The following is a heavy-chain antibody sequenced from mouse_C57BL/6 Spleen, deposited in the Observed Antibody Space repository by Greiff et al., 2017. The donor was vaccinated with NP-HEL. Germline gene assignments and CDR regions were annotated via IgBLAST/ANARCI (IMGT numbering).Heavy chain of an antibody. V-gene: IGHV14-3*01. J-gene: IGHJ2*01. D-gene: IGHD1-1*01. CDR3: AGSGSIDY. CDR1: GFNIKNNY. CDR2: IDPANGNT. Sequence: VQLQQSVAELVRPGASVKLSCTASGFNIKNNYMHWVKQRPEQGLEWIGRIDPANGNTKYAPKFQGKATITADTSSNTAYLQLSSLTSEDTAIYYCAGSGSIDYWGQGTTLTVSS.